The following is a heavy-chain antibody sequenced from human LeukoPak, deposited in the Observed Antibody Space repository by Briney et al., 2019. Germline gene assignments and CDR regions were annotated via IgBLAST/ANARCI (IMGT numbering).Heavy chain of an antibody. CDR3: ARDIHDGSGYYYDY. CDR2: VSASGDKT. CDR1: GFSFSVYT. Sequence: GGSLRLSCVASGFSFSVYTMSWVRQAPGKGLEWISAVSASGDKTYYADSVKGRFTVSRDNSKDTLYLHMNSLRAEDTALYYCARDIHDGSGYYYDYWGQGTLVTVSS. D-gene: IGHD3-22*01. J-gene: IGHJ4*02. V-gene: IGHV3-23*01.